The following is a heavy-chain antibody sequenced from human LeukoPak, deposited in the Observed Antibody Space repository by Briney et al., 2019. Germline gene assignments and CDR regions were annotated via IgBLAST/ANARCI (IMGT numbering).Heavy chain of an antibody. D-gene: IGHD2-15*01. CDR1: GFTVSSNY. Sequence: GGSLRLSCAASGFTVSSNYMRWVRQTPGKGLEWVSLIYSGGSTYYADSVKGRFTISRDNSKNTLYLQMNSLRAEDTAVYYCARDVGYSTLGYYFYYMDVWGKGTTVTVSS. CDR3: ARDVGYSTLGYYFYYMDV. J-gene: IGHJ6*03. CDR2: IYSGGST. V-gene: IGHV3-53*01.